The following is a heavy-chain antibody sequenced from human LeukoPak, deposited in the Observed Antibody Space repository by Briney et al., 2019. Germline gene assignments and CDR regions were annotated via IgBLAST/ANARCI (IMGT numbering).Heavy chain of an antibody. J-gene: IGHJ6*03. CDR3: ARDTRADCSGGSCYPLYYYYMDV. V-gene: IGHV1-69*05. D-gene: IGHD2-15*01. CDR2: IIPIFGTA. Sequence: ASVKVSCKASGGTFSSYAISWVRQAPGQGLEWMGRIIPIFGTANYAQKFQGRVTITTDESTSTAYMELSSLRSEDTAVYYCARDTRADCSGGSCYPLYYYYMDVWGKGTTVTVSS. CDR1: GGTFSSYA.